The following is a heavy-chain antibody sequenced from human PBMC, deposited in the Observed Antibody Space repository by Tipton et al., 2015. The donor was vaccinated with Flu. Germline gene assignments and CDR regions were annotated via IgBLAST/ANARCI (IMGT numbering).Heavy chain of an antibody. Sequence: TLSLTCSVSGGSFSPYYWSWIRQPPGKRLEWIGYIFYSGSTHYSPSLRSRVTISVDTSKSQFSLRLTSVTAADTAVYYCARSPGYYFDYWGQGTLVTVSS. J-gene: IGHJ4*02. CDR3: ARSPGYYFDY. CDR1: GGSFSPYY. CDR2: IFYSGST. V-gene: IGHV4-59*08.